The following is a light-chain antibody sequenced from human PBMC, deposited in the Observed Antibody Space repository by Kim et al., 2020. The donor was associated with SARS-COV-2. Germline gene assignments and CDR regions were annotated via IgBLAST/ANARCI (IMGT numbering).Light chain of an antibody. V-gene: IGKV3-11*01. CDR3: QQRSNWPLTST. CDR2: DAS. Sequence: EIVLTKSPATLSLSPGERATLSCRASQSVGTYLAWYQQKAGQAPRLLIYDASNRATGIPARFSGSGSGTDFTLTISSLEPEDFAVYYCQQRSNWPLTSTFGQGTKLEI. CDR1: QSVGTY. J-gene: IGKJ2*01.